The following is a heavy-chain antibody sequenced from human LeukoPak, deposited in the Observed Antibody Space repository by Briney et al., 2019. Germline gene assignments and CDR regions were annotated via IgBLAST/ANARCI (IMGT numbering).Heavy chain of an antibody. J-gene: IGHJ5*02. CDR2: IDPNSGDT. V-gene: IGHV1-2*04. Sequence: ASVRVSCKASGYTFNDYYIHWVRQAPGQRLEWMGWIDPNSGDTNYAQRFQGWVTMTRDTSISTAYMELSRLKPDDTAVYYCARERFLPSILQYHNWFDPWGQGTLVTVSS. CDR3: ARERFLPSILQYHNWFDP. CDR1: GYTFNDYY. D-gene: IGHD4-11*01.